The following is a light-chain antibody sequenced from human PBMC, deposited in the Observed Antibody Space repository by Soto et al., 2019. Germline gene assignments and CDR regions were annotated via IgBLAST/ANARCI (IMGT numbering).Light chain of an antibody. Sequence: DIPMTQSPSSLSASVGDRVTITCRSSQSISSYLYWYQQKPGKAPKLLIYAASSLQSGVPSRFSGSGSGTDFTLTISSLQPEDFGTYHCKQSYSIPITFGQGTRLEIK. V-gene: IGKV1-39*01. J-gene: IGKJ5*01. CDR2: AAS. CDR3: KQSYSIPIT. CDR1: QSISSY.